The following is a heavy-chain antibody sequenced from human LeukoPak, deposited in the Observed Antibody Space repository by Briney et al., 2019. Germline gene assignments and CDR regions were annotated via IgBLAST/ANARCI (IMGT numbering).Heavy chain of an antibody. V-gene: IGHV1-69*13. CDR2: IIPIFGTA. CDR1: GGTFSSYA. Sequence: ASVKVSCKASGGTFSSYAISWVRQAPGQGLEWMGGIIPIFGTANYAQKFQGRVTITADESTSTAYMELSSLRSEDTAVYYCARAVYGDYAPYYYYYYMDVWGKGTTVTVSS. J-gene: IGHJ6*03. CDR3: ARAVYGDYAPYYYYYYMDV. D-gene: IGHD4-17*01.